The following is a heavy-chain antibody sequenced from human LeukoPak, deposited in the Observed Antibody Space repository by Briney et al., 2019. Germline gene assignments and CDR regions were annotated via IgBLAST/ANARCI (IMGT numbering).Heavy chain of an antibody. V-gene: IGHV4-30-4*08. Sequence: SETLSLTCIVSGGSINSGDYYWSWIRQPPGKGLEWIGYIFYSGSTYYNPSLKSRLTISVDTSKNQFSLKLSSVTAADTAVYYCARACSSTSCYTRWGQGTLVTVSS. D-gene: IGHD2-2*02. J-gene: IGHJ4*02. CDR3: ARACSSTSCYTR. CDR2: IFYSGST. CDR1: GGSINSGDYY.